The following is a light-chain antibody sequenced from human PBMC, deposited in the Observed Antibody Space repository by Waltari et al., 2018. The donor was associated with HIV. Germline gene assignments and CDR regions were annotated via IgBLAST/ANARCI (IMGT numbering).Light chain of an antibody. Sequence: QSALTQPASVSGSPGQSIPISCTGTSSDVGGYNYVSWYQQHPGKVPKLMIFEVSNRPSGVSNRFSGSKSGNTASLTISGLQAEDEADYYCSSYTSSSTLYVFGSGTKVTVL. V-gene: IGLV2-14*01. CDR2: EVS. CDR1: SSDVGGYNY. CDR3: SSYTSSSTLYV. J-gene: IGLJ1*01.